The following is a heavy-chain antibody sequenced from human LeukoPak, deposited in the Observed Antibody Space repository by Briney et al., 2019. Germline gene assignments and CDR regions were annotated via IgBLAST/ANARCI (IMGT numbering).Heavy chain of an antibody. D-gene: IGHD6-13*01. CDR1: GFTFSDYY. CDR3: ARGLVIAAARDY. V-gene: IGHV3-11*01. Sequence: GGSLRLSCAASGFTFSDYYMSWIRQAPGKGLEWVSYISSSGGIIYYADSVKGRFTISRDNGKNSLYLQMNSLRAEDTAVYYCARGLVIAAARDYWGQGTLVTVSS. J-gene: IGHJ4*02. CDR2: ISSSGGII.